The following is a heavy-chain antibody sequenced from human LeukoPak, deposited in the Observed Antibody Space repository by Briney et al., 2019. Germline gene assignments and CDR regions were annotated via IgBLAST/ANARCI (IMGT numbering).Heavy chain of an antibody. D-gene: IGHD3-10*02. V-gene: IGHV1-8*01. CDR2: VNPNSGNT. J-gene: IGHJ6*04. CDR1: GYTFTSYL. CDR3: AELGITMIGGV. Sequence: ASVKVSCKTSGYTFTSYLNWVRQATGEGLEWMGWVNPNSGNTGYAQKFQGRVTMTMDPSISTAYMELSSLRAEDTAVYYCAELGITMIGGVWGKGTTVTISS.